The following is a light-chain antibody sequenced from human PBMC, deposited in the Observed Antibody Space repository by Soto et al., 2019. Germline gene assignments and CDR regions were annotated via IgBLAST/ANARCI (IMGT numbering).Light chain of an antibody. V-gene: IGKV1-39*01. J-gene: IGKJ2*01. CDR1: QSISRN. CDR2: AAS. Sequence: DIQMTQSPSSLSASVGDRVTITCRASQSISRNLGWYQQKPGKAPKLLIFAASSLQSGVPPRFSGSGSGTEFTLTISSLQPEDFATYYCQQGYSSPRTFGQGTKVEIK. CDR3: QQGYSSPRT.